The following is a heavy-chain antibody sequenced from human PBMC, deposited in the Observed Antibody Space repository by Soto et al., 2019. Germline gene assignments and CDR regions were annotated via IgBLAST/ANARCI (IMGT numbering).Heavy chain of an antibody. V-gene: IGHV4-34*01. CDR1: GGSFSGYY. J-gene: IGHJ4*02. Sequence: PSETLSLTCAVYGGSFSGYYWSWIRQPPGKGLEWIGEINHSGSTNYNPSLKSRVTISVDTSKNQFSLKLSSVTAADTAVYYCARARGGSGWYVESGFDYWGQGTLVTVSS. CDR3: ARARGGSGWYVESGFDY. D-gene: IGHD6-19*01. CDR2: INHSGST.